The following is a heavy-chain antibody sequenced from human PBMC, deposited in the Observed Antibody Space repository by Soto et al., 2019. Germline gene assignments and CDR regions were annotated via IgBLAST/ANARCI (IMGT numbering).Heavy chain of an antibody. CDR1: GFTFSGYW. Sequence: EVQLVESGGGLVQPGGSLRRSCAASGFTFSGYWMSWGRQAPGKGLEWVANIKQDGSEQFYVDSVKGRLTISRDNAKHSLYLPMNSLRAEDTAVYYCPQEAIWGQATTLTVSS. V-gene: IGHV3-7*05. CDR3: PQEAI. J-gene: IGHJ6*02. CDR2: IKQDGSEQ.